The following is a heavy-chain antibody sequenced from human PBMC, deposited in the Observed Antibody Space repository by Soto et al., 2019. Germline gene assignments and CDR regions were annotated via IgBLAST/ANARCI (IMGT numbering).Heavy chain of an antibody. V-gene: IGHV3-33*01. J-gene: IGHJ4*02. CDR2: IWYDGSNK. CDR3: AREVRYGSGSYYLSYLDY. D-gene: IGHD3-10*01. CDR1: GFTFSSYG. Sequence: GGSLRLSCAASGFTFSSYGMHWVRQAPGKGLEWVAVIWYDGSNKYYADSVKGRFTISRDNSKNTLYLQMNSLRAEDTAVYYCAREVRYGSGSYYLSYLDYWGQGTLVTVSS.